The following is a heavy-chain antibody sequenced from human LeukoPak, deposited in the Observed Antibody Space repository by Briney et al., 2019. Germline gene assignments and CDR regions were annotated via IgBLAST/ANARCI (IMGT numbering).Heavy chain of an antibody. J-gene: IGHJ6*03. Sequence: ASVKVSCKASGYTFTSYDINWVRQATGQGLEWMGWMNPNSGNTGYAQKFQGRVTMTRNTSISTAYMELSSLRSEDTAVYYCARGTRYFDWLLRNYYYYYYMDVWGEGTTVTVSS. V-gene: IGHV1-8*01. CDR1: GYTFTSYD. D-gene: IGHD3-9*01. CDR2: MNPNSGNT. CDR3: ARGTRYFDWLLRNYYYYYYMDV.